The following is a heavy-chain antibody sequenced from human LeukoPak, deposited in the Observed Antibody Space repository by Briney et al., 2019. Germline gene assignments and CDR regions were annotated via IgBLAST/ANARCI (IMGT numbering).Heavy chain of an antibody. CDR1: GFTFGDYA. CDR3: TRGPSDSSGWYLSYYFDY. D-gene: IGHD6-19*01. Sequence: KPGGSLRLSCTASGFTFGDYAMSWFRQAPGKGLEWVGFIRSKAYGGTTEYAASVKGRFTISRDDSKSIAYLQMNSLKTEDTAVYYCTRGPSDSSGWYLSYYFDYWGQGTLVTVSS. V-gene: IGHV3-49*05. CDR2: IRSKAYGGTT. J-gene: IGHJ4*02.